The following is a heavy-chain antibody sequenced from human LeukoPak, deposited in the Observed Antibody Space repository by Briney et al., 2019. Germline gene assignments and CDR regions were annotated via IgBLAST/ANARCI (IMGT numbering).Heavy chain of an antibody. CDR3: ARDKHNPNCSGGRCYPYFFDS. D-gene: IGHD2-15*01. CDR2: ISKGGST. J-gene: IGHJ4*02. CDR1: GGSTSSSY. Sequence: PSETLSLTCSVSGGSTSSSYWTWIRQPPGKGLECIGYISKGGSTNYNPSLKSRVTISVDTSKNQVSLNLSSVTAADTAVYYCARDKHNPNCSGGRCYPYFFDSWGQGSLVTVSS. V-gene: IGHV4-59*01.